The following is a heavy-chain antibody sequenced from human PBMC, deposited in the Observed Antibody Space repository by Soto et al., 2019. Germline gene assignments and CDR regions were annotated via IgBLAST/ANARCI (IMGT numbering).Heavy chain of an antibody. J-gene: IGHJ4*02. D-gene: IGHD3-9*01. CDR2: ISGSGGST. CDR1: GFTFSTYD. Sequence: GGSLRLSCAASGFTFSTYDLNWVRQAAGKGLEWVSSISGSGGSTSYADSVKGRFTISRDNSKNTRYLRMNGLRAEDTALYYCAKPAYDILKGYRRLTPGFHFDSWGQGTRVTVSS. V-gene: IGHV3-23*01. CDR3: AKPAYDILKGYRRLTPGFHFDS.